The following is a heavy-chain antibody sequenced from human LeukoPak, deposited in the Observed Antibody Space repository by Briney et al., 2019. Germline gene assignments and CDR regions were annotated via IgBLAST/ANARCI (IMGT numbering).Heavy chain of an antibody. D-gene: IGHD6-6*01. V-gene: IGHV4-34*01. CDR2: INHSGST. J-gene: IGHJ6*02. CDR3: AREYSTTPDYYYYGMDV. Sequence: PSETLSLTCAVYGGSFSGYYWSWIRQPPGKGLEWIGEINHSGSTNYNPSLKSRVTISVDTSKNQFSLKLSSVTAADTAVYYCAREYSTTPDYYYYGMDVWGQGTTVTVSS. CDR1: GGSFSGYY.